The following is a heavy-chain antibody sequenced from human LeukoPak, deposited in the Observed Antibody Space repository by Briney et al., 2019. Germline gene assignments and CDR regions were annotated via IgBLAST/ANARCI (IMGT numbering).Heavy chain of an antibody. D-gene: IGHD3-10*01. CDR1: GFTFSTFG. CDR2: IRYDGSNK. Sequence: PGGSLRLSCAASGFAASGFTFSTFGMHWVRQAPGKGLEWVAFIRYDGSNKYYADSVKGRFTMSRDNSKNTLYLQMNSLRAEDTAVYYCAKDSLLWFGELLSFNWFDPWGQRTLVTVSS. CDR3: AKDSLLWFGELLSFNWFDP. V-gene: IGHV3-30*02. J-gene: IGHJ5*02.